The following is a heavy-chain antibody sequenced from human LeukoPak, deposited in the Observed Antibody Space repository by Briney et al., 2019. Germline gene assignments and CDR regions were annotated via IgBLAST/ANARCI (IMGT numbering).Heavy chain of an antibody. CDR3: ARDLGRAYDFWSGYWATPDY. D-gene: IGHD3-3*01. J-gene: IGHJ4*02. CDR2: FDPEDGET. V-gene: IGHV1-24*01. Sequence: ASVKVSCKVSGYTLTELSMHWVRQAPGKGLEWMGGFDPEDGETIYAQKFQGRVTMTRDTSTSTVYMELSSLRSEDTAVYYCARDLGRAYDFWSGYWATPDYWGQGTLVTVSS. CDR1: GYTLTELS.